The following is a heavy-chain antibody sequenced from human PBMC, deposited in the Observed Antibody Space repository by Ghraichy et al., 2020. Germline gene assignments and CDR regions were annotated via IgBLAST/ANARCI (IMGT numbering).Heavy chain of an antibody. D-gene: IGHD6-13*01. CDR3: TTRSSSWDY. Sequence: GESLNISCAASGFTFSNAWMSWVRQAPGKGLEWVCRIKSKTDGGTTDYAAPVKGRFTISRDDSKNTLYLQMNSLKTEDTAVYYCTTRSSSWDYWGQGTLVTVSS. V-gene: IGHV3-15*01. CDR2: IKSKTDGGTT. J-gene: IGHJ4*02. CDR1: GFTFSNAW.